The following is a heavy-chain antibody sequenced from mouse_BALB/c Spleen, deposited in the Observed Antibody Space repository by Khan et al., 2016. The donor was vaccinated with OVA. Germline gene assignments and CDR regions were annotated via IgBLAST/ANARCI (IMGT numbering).Heavy chain of an antibody. CDR2: INYSGST. V-gene: IGHV3-2*02. J-gene: IGHJ4*01. Sequence: EVQLQESGPGLVNPSQSLSLTCTVTGYSITSDYAWNWIRQFPGNKLEWMGYINYSGSTNYNPALNSRISITRDTSKHQFFLQLNSVTTEDTATYYCARDGSRYNYAMDYWGQGTSVTVSS. CDR1: GYSITSDYA. D-gene: IGHD2-3*01. CDR3: ARDGSRYNYAMDY.